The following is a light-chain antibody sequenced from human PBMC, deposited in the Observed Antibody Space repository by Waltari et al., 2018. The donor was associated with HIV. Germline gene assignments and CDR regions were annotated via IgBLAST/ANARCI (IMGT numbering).Light chain of an antibody. CDR1: HSVSSN. CDR2: GAS. V-gene: IGKV3-15*01. CDR3: QQYNSWPPAWT. J-gene: IGKJ1*01. Sequence: EVVITQSPATLPVFPGARATLSSRASHSVSSNLAWYQQKPGQAPRLLIFGASTRATGIPARFSGSGSGTEFTLTISFLQSEDFAVYYCQQYNSWPPAWTFGQGTNVEIK.